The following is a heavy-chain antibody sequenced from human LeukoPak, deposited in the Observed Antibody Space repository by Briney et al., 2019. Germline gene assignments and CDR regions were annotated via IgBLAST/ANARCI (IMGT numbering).Heavy chain of an antibody. CDR2: INPNSGGT. CDR3: ARESHYDFWSGYSPSLLTYGMDV. V-gene: IGHV1-2*02. Sequence: ASVKVSCKASGYTFTGYYMHWERQAPGQGLEWMGWINPNSGGTNYAQKFQGRVTMTRDTSISTAYMELSRLRSDDTAVYYCARESHYDFWSGYSPSLLTYGMDVWGQGTTVTVSS. J-gene: IGHJ6*02. D-gene: IGHD3-3*01. CDR1: GYTFTGYY.